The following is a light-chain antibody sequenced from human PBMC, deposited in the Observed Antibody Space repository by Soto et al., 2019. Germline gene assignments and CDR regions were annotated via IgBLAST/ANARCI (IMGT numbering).Light chain of an antibody. CDR1: QSVSSNY. CDR3: QQYGSSPLT. Sequence: EIVLTQSPGTLSLSPGERATLSCRASQSVSSNYLAWYQQKPGQAPRLLIYGASSRATGIPDRFSGSGSGTHLTLAISRLEPEDFAVYHWQQYGSSPLTFGGGTKVEIK. J-gene: IGKJ4*01. CDR2: GAS. V-gene: IGKV3-20*01.